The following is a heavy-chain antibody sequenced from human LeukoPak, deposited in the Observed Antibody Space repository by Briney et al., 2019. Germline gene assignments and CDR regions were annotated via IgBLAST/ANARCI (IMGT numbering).Heavy chain of an antibody. J-gene: IGHJ5*02. CDR1: GFSFSSYP. CDR2: ISDSGDNT. CDR3: AKKIGTGPGHNWFDP. Sequence: GGSLRLSCAASGFSFSSYPMSWVRQAPGKGLEWVSVISDSGDNTYYADSVKGRFTVSRDNSRDTLYLQMNSLRAEDTALYYCAKKIGTGPGHNWFDPWGQGTLVTVSS. V-gene: IGHV3-23*01. D-gene: IGHD2-8*02.